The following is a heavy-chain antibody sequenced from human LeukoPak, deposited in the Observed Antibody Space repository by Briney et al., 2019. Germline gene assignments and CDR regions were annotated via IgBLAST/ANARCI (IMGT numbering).Heavy chain of an antibody. CDR2: INPNSGGT. J-gene: IGHJ4*02. Sequence: ASVKVSCKASGYTFTNYAMHWVRQAPGQGLEWMGWINPNSGGTNYAQKFQGRVTMTRDTSISTAYMELSRLRSDDTAVYYCARLIMIRLHRGSSDYWGQGTLVTVSS. D-gene: IGHD1-26*01. CDR1: GYTFTNYA. V-gene: IGHV1-2*02. CDR3: ARLIMIRLHRGSSDY.